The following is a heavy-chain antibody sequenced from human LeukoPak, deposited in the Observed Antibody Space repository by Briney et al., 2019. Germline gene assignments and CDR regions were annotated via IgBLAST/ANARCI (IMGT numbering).Heavy chain of an antibody. J-gene: IGHJ4*02. D-gene: IGHD5-12*01. V-gene: IGHV4-34*01. Sequence: SETLSLTCAVYGVSFSGYYWSWIRQPPGKGLEWIWEINHSGSTNYNPSLKSRVTISVDTSKNQFSLKLSSVTAADTAVYYCARGGSGYDSNPYFDYWGQGTLVTVSS. CDR2: INHSGST. CDR3: ARGGSGYDSNPYFDY. CDR1: GVSFSGYY.